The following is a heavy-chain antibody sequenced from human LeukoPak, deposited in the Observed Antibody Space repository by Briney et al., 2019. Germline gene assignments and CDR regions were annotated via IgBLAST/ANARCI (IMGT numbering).Heavy chain of an antibody. D-gene: IGHD6-19*01. V-gene: IGHV4-61*08. CDR2: IYYSGST. Sequence: SETLSLTCTVSGGSISSGGYYWSWIRQPPGKGLEWIGYIYYSGSTNYNPSLKSRVTISVDTSKNQFSLKLSSVTAADTAVYYCASSGLSYGMDVWGQGTTVTVSS. J-gene: IGHJ6*02. CDR1: GGSISSGGYY. CDR3: ASSGLSYGMDV.